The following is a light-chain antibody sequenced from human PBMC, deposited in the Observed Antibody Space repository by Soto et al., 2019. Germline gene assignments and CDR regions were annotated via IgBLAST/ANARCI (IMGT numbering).Light chain of an antibody. V-gene: IGKV3-15*01. Sequence: EIVMTQSPATLSVSPGERVTLSGRASQSISINLAWYQRKPGQSPRLLFSGASTRATGVPVRFSGSGSGTEFTLSISSRQSEDFAVYFCQQHNNWPPTFGHGTKVEI. CDR2: GAS. CDR1: QSISIN. J-gene: IGKJ1*01. CDR3: QQHNNWPPT.